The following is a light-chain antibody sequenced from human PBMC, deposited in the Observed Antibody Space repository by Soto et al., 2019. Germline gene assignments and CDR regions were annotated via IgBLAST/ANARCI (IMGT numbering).Light chain of an antibody. CDR1: QGISSW. J-gene: IGKJ5*01. V-gene: IGKV1-12*01. Sequence: IQMTQSPSSVSASVGDRVTITCRASQGISSWLAWYQQKPGKAPKFLIYAASTLQSGVPSRFSGSGSGTDFTLTISSLQSEDFAVYYCQQYEKWPPSITFGRGTRLEIK. CDR2: AAS. CDR3: QQYEKWPPSIT.